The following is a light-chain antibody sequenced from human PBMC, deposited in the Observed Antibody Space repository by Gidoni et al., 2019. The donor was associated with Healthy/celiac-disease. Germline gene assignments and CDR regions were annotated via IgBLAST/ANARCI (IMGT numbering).Light chain of an antibody. CDR3: QQYDNLPLT. J-gene: IGKJ4*01. V-gene: IGKV1-33*01. CDR1: QDINNY. CDR2: DAS. Sequence: IQITPSPSYLSAYVGDRVTITCQASQDINNYLNWYQQKPGKAPKLLIYDASNLETGVPSRFSGSGSGTDFTFTISSLQPEDIATYYCQQYDNLPLTFGGGTKVEIK.